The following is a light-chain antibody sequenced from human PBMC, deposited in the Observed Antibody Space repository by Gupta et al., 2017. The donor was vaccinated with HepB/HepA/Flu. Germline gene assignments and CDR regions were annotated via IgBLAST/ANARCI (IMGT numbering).Light chain of an antibody. V-gene: IGLV2-14*01. Sequence: QSALPQPASVSGSPGQSITISCTGTSSDVGGYNYVSWYQQHPGKAPKLILYDVNHRPSGVSNRFSASKSGNTASLTISGLQAEDEADYYYCSYTSTATRVFGGGTKLTVL. J-gene: IGLJ3*02. CDR2: DVN. CDR1: SSDVGGYNY. CDR3: CSYTSTATRV.